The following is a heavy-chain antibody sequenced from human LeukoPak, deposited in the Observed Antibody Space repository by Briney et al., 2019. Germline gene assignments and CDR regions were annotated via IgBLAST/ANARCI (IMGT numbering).Heavy chain of an antibody. Sequence: GGSLRPSCAASGFSFTNYAMNWVRRAPGKGLEWVSGISGSGSPTFYADSVKGRFTISRDNPKNTLYLQMNSLRVEDTATYYCAKDDDAVTPTYFDYWGQGNLVTVSS. V-gene: IGHV3-23*01. D-gene: IGHD2-21*02. CDR3: AKDDDAVTPTYFDY. CDR1: GFSFTNYA. CDR2: ISGSGSPT. J-gene: IGHJ4*02.